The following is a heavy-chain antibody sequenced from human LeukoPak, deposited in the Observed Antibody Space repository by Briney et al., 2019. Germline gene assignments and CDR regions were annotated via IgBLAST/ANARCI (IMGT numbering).Heavy chain of an antibody. CDR1: GFTFSSYA. V-gene: IGHV3-23*01. D-gene: IGHD2-8*02. J-gene: IGHJ4*02. CDR3: AKHNRGVVYAPDY. Sequence: GGSLRLSCAASGFTFSSYAMSWVRQTPGKGLEWVSAISGSGGSTYYADSVKGRFTISRDNSKNTLYLQMNSLRAEDTAVYYCAKHNRGVVYAPDYWGQGTLVTVSS. CDR2: ISGSGGST.